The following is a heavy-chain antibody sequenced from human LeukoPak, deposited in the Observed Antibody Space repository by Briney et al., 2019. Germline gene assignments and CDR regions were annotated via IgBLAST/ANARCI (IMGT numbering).Heavy chain of an antibody. D-gene: IGHD3-10*01. Sequence: GGSLRLSCAASGFTFSSYGMHWVRQAPGKGLEWVAFIRYDGSNKYYADSVKGRFTISRDNSKNTLYLQMNSLRAEDTAVYYCAKGGTGWFGESRINWFDPWGQGTLVTVSS. CDR1: GFTFSSYG. V-gene: IGHV3-30*02. CDR3: AKGGTGWFGESRINWFDP. J-gene: IGHJ5*02. CDR2: IRYDGSNK.